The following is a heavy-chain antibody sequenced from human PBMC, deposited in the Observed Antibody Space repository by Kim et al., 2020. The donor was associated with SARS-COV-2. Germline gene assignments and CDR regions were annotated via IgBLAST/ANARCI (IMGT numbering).Heavy chain of an antibody. Sequence: SETLSLTCAVYGGSFSGYYWSWIRQPPGKGLEWIGEINHSGSTNYNPSLKSRVTISVDTSKNQFSLKLSSVTAADTAVYYCARGSLYNWNNHYGYWGQGTLVTVSS. CDR3: ARGSLYNWNNHYGY. CDR2: INHSGST. J-gene: IGHJ4*02. V-gene: IGHV4-34*01. CDR1: GGSFSGYY. D-gene: IGHD1-20*01.